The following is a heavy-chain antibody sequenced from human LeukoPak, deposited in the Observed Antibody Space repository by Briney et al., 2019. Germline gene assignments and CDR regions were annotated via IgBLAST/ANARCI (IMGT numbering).Heavy chain of an antibody. Sequence: GGSLRLSCAASGFTFSSYGMSWVRQAPGKGLEWVSSISCSGRTTYYADSVKGRFTISRDNSKNTLYLQINSLRAHDTAVYSCAKDPPTVMANAFHIWGQGTMVTVS. CDR1: GFTFSSYG. V-gene: IGHV3-23*01. CDR3: AKDPPTVMANAFHI. D-gene: IGHD5-18*01. CDR2: ISCSGRTT. J-gene: IGHJ3*02.